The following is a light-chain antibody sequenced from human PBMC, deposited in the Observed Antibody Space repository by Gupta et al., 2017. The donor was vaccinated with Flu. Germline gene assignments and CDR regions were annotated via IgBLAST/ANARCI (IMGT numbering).Light chain of an antibody. Sequence: GDKARITCGGNKIGGKTVHWYRQRPGQAPGLVVYDDRGRPSGIPERFSGSNYGNTATLTISRVEAGDEADYYCQVWDKSSDLVVFGGGTKLTVL. CDR2: DDR. J-gene: IGLJ2*01. CDR1: KIGGKT. V-gene: IGLV3-21*02. CDR3: QVWDKSSDLVV.